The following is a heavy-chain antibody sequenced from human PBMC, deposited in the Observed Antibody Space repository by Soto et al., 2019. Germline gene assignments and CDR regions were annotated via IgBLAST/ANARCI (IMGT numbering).Heavy chain of an antibody. CDR2: MNPNSGNT. CDR1: GYTFTSYD. J-gene: IGHJ4*02. D-gene: IGHD5-18*01. V-gene: IGHV1-8*01. Sequence: ASVKVSCKASGYTFTSYDINWVRQATGQGLEWMGWMNPNSGNTGYAQKFQGRVTMTRNTSISTAYMELSSLRSEDTAVYYCARGYEDQLPVYSYGNAYYFDYWGQGTLVTVSS. CDR3: ARGYEDQLPVYSYGNAYYFDY.